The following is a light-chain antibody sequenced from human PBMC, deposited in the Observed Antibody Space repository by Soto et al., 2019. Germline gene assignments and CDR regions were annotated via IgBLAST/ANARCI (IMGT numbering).Light chain of an antibody. J-gene: IGLJ2*01. V-gene: IGLV2-14*01. Sequence: QSALTQPASVSGSPGQSITISCTGTSSDVGGYNYVSWYQQHPGKAPKLMIFEVSNRPSGVSTRFSGSKSGNTASLTISGLQAEDEADYYCSSYTTSSTVVFGGGTKLTVL. CDR2: EVS. CDR1: SSDVGGYNY. CDR3: SSYTTSSTVV.